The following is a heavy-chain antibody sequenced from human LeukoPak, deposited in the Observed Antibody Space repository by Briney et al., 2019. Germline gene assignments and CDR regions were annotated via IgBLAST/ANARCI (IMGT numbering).Heavy chain of an antibody. CDR2: ISSSGSTI. CDR3: ARVGWFGTFDY. V-gene: IGHV3-48*03. J-gene: IGHJ4*02. Sequence: GGSLRLSCAASGFTFSSYEMNWVRQAPGKGLEWVSYISSSGSTIYYADSVKGRFTISRDNAKNPLYLQMNSLRAEDTAVYYCARVGWFGTFDYWGQGTLVTVSS. D-gene: IGHD3-10*01. CDR1: GFTFSSYE.